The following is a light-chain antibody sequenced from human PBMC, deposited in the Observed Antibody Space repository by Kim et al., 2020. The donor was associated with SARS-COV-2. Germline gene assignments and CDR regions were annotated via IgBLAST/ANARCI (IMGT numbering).Light chain of an antibody. CDR2: TAS. CDR1: QDINTW. J-gene: IGKJ4*01. V-gene: IGKV1-5*03. CDR3: QQYYKSSPP. Sequence: ASVGDRVTSTCRASQDINTWLAWYQQKPGKAPKLLVHTASTLESGVPSRFSGSGSGTEFTLTIRSLQPDDFATYYCQQYYKSSPPFGGGTKLEI.